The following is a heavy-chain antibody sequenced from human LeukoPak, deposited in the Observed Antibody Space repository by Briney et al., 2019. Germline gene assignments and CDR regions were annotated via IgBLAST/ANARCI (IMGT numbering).Heavy chain of an antibody. CDR2: IYYSGST. V-gene: IGHV4-59*01. CDR1: GGSISSYY. J-gene: IGHJ6*03. Sequence: PSETLSLTCTVSGGSISSYYWSWIRQPPGKGLEWIGYIYYSGSTNYNPSLKSRVTISVDTSKNQFSLKLSSVIAADTAVYYCARNVEGYCSGGSCYYYSYYMDVWGKGTTVTVSS. D-gene: IGHD2-15*01. CDR3: ARNVEGYCSGGSCYYYSYYMDV.